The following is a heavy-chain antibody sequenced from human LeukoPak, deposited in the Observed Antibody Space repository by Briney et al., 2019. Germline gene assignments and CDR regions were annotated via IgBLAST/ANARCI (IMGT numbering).Heavy chain of an antibody. Sequence: SSETLSLTCTVSGVSVSGSYYWSWIRQPPGKGLEWIGEINHSGSTNYNPSLKSRVTISVDTSKNQFSLKLSSVTAADTAVYYCASLSITMIVVAGGPGGDFDYWGQGTLVTVSS. V-gene: IGHV4-34*01. CDR3: ASLSITMIVVAGGPGGDFDY. J-gene: IGHJ4*02. CDR2: INHSGST. CDR1: GVSVSGSYY. D-gene: IGHD3-22*01.